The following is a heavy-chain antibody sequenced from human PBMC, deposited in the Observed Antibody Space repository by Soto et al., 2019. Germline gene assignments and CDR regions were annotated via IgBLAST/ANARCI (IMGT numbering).Heavy chain of an antibody. CDR2: ISAYNGNT. J-gene: IGHJ6*02. D-gene: IGHD4-4*01. CDR3: AREPSHHYIHSHYGMDV. V-gene: IGHV1-18*04. CDR1: GCTFTSYG. Sequence: PGPSFKVSCKASGCTFTSYGISWVRQAPGQALEWMGWISAYNGNTNYAQKLQVRVTMTTDTSTSTAYMELRSLRSDDTAVYYCAREPSHHYIHSHYGMDVWGQGTTVTVSS.